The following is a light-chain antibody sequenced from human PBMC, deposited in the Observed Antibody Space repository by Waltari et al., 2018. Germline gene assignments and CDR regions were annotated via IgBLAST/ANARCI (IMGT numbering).Light chain of an antibody. J-gene: IGKJ1*01. CDR2: HTS. CDR3: QHYKSLPVS. V-gene: IGKV3-20*01. CDR1: QSVSIY. Sequence: SCRASQSVSIYLAWYQQKPGQAPRLLIYHTSTRATGIPDRFSGSGSGTDFSLTISGLEPEDFAVYYCQHYKSLPVSFGQGTRVEIK.